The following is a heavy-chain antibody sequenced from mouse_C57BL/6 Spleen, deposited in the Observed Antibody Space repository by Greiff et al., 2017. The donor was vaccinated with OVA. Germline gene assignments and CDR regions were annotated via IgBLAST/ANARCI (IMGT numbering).Heavy chain of an antibody. CDR2: IDPSDSYT. V-gene: IGHV1-50*01. CDR3: GYGSIGY. J-gene: IGHJ2*01. Sequence: QVQLKQPGAELVKPGASVKLSCKASGSTFTSYWMQWVKQRPGQGLEWIGEIDPSDSYTNYNPKLKGKATLTVDTSSSTAYIQLSSLTSEDSAFYYGGYGSIGYWGQGTTLTVSS. CDR1: GSTFTSYW. D-gene: IGHD1-1*01.